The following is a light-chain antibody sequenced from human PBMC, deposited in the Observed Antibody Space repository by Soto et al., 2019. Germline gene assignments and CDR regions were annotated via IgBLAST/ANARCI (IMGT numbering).Light chain of an antibody. CDR1: SSNIGSGYD. CDR3: QSYVSSLSGWV. J-gene: IGLJ3*02. V-gene: IGLV1-40*01. Sequence: QSVLTQPPSVSGAPGQRVTISCTGSSSNIGSGYDVHWYQQLPGTAPKLLIYGNSNRPSGVPDRFSGSKSGTSASLAITGRQAEDEAAYYCQSYVSSLSGWVFGGGTKLHVL. CDR2: GNS.